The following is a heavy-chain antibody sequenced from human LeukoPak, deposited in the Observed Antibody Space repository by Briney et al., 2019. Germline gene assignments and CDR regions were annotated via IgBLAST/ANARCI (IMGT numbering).Heavy chain of an antibody. J-gene: IGHJ6*02. D-gene: IGHD6-13*01. CDR1: GGTFSSYA. CDR3: ARDRWYGGYYYYGMDV. Sequence: ASVKVSCKASGGTFSSYAISWVRQAPGQRLEWMGWINAGNGNTKYSQKFQGRVTITRDTSASTAYMELSSLRSEDTAVYYCARDRWYGGYYYYGMDVWGQGTTVTVSS. CDR2: INAGNGNT. V-gene: IGHV1-3*01.